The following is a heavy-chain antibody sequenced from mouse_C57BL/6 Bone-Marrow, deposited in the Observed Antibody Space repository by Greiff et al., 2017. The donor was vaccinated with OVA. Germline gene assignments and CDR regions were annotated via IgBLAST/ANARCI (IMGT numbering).Heavy chain of an antibody. J-gene: IGHJ2*01. V-gene: IGHV1-80*01. CDR1: GYAFSSYW. CDR2: IYPGDGDT. CDR3: ARSGTTVVDYFDY. D-gene: IGHD1-1*01. Sequence: QVQLQQSGAELVKPGASVKISCKASGYAFSSYWMNWVKQRPGKGLEWIGQIYPGDGDTNYNGKFKGKATLTADKSSSTAYMQLSSLTSEDSAVYFCARSGTTVVDYFDYWGQGTTLTVSS.